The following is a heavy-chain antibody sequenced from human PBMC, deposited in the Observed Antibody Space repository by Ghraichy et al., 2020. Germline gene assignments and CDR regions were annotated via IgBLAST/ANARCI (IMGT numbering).Heavy chain of an antibody. CDR2: IWYDGSNK. Sequence: GESLNISCAASGFTFSSYGMHWVRQAPGKGLEWVAVIWYDGSNKYYADSVKGRFTISRDNSKNTLYLQMNSLRAEDTAVYYCARDRPGGSYYGATIEHFDYWGQGTLVTVSS. V-gene: IGHV3-33*01. CDR1: GFTFSSYG. D-gene: IGHD1-26*01. J-gene: IGHJ4*02. CDR3: ARDRPGGSYYGATIEHFDY.